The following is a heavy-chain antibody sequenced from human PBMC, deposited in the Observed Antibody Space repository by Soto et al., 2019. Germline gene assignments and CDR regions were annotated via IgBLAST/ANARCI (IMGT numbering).Heavy chain of an antibody. CDR1: GFTFSSYA. CDR3: AKDPHLYFDWSDWFDP. J-gene: IGHJ5*02. CDR2: ISGSGGST. D-gene: IGHD3-9*01. Sequence: HPGGSLRLSCAASGFTFSSYAMSWVRQAPGKGLEWVSAISGSGGSTYYADSVKGRFTISRDNSKNTLYLQMNSLRAEDTAVYYCAKDPHLYFDWSDWFDPWGQGTLVTVSS. V-gene: IGHV3-23*01.